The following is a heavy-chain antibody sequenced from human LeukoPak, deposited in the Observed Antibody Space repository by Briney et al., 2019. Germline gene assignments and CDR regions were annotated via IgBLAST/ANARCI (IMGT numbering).Heavy chain of an antibody. D-gene: IGHD3-22*01. CDR1: GFTFSSYW. V-gene: IGHV3-30-3*01. CDR2: ISYDGGNK. Sequence: GGSLRLSCAASGFTFSSYWMHWVRQAPGKGLEWVAVISYDGGNKYYPDSVKGRFTISRDNAKNTVYLQMNSLRAEDTAVYYCARVLSGSWDWFDPWGQGTLVTVSS. J-gene: IGHJ5*02. CDR3: ARVLSGSWDWFDP.